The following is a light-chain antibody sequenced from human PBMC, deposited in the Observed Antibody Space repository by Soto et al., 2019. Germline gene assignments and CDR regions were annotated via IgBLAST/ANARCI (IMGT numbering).Light chain of an antibody. CDR1: QSVSSY. Sequence: EIVLTQSPATLSLSPGERATLSCRASQSVSSYLAWYQQKPGQAPRLLIYDASSRAAGIPARFSGSGSGTDFTLTISSLKPEDFAVYYCQQRSNCPTFGQEPRLEMK. CDR3: QQRSNCPT. J-gene: IGKJ5*01. V-gene: IGKV3-11*01. CDR2: DAS.